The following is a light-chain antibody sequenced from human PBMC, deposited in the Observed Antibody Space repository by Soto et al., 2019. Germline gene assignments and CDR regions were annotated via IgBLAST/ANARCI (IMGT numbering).Light chain of an antibody. Sequence: QLVLTQAPSASGTPGQRVTISCSGSSSNVGSVSVDWYQHLPGTAPKLLIHSNYQRPSGVPDRFSGSKSGTSASLGISGLQSEDEADYYCAAWDGGLTGLYVFGTGTKLTVL. CDR2: SNY. CDR3: AAWDGGLTGLYV. V-gene: IGLV1-44*01. J-gene: IGLJ1*01. CDR1: SSNVGSVS.